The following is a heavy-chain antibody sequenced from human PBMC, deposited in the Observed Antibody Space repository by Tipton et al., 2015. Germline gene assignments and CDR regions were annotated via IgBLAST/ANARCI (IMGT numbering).Heavy chain of an antibody. D-gene: IGHD3-3*01. CDR1: GDTFSTSA. J-gene: IGHJ4*02. CDR2: IIPIFGTA. CDR3: ARGFDFWNGYYLGDYYFDY. V-gene: IGHV1-69*01. Sequence: QLVQSGAEVKKPGSSVKVSCKASGDTFSTSAVTWVRQAPGQGLEWMGGIIPIFGTANYAQNFQGRVTITADELMTSAYMELSSLRSEDTAVYYCARGFDFWNGYYLGDYYFDYWGQGTLVTVSS.